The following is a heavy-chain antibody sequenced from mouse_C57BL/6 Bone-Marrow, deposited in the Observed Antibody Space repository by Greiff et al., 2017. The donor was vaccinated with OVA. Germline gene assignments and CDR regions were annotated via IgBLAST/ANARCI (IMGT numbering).Heavy chain of an antibody. D-gene: IGHD2-3*01. CDR3: ARNPLYDGYPAWFAY. CDR1: GFSFTSYG. Sequence: VQLQQSGPGLVQPSQCLSITCTVSGFSFTSYGVHWVRQSPGKGLEWLGVIWSGGSTDYNAAFISRLSISKDNSKSQVFFKMNSLQADDTAIYYCARNPLYDGYPAWFAYWGQGTLVTVSA. J-gene: IGHJ3*01. V-gene: IGHV2-2*01. CDR2: IWSGGST.